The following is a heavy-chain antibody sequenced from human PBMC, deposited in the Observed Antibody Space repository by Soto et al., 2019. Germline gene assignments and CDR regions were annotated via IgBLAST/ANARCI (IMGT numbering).Heavy chain of an antibody. D-gene: IGHD3-10*01. V-gene: IGHV1-46*01. CDR3: ARDSFQGITMVRGVIMAY. J-gene: IGHJ4*02. CDR2: INPSGGST. Sequence: SVKVSRKASGYTFTSYYMHRVRQAPGQGLEWMGIINPSGGSTSYAQKFQGRVTMTRDTSTSTVYMELSSLRSEDTAVYYCARDSFQGITMVRGVIMAYWGQGTLVTVSS. CDR1: GYTFTSYY.